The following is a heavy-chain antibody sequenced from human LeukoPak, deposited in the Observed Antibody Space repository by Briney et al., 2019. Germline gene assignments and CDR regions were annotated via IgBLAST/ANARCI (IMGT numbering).Heavy chain of an antibody. CDR3: ARLRATAPAFDI. CDR2: IYYSGST. CDR1: GGSISSSSYY. Sequence: SETLSLTSTVSGGSISSSSYYWGWIRHPPGKGLEWIGSIYYSGSTYYNTSLKSRVTISVDTSKNQFSLKLSSVTAADAAVYYCARLRATAPAFDIWGQGTMVTVSS. J-gene: IGHJ3*02. V-gene: IGHV4-39*01. D-gene: IGHD5-12*01.